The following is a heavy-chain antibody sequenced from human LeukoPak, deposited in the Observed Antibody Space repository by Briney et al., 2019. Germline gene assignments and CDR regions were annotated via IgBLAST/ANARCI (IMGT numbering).Heavy chain of an antibody. Sequence: PGGSLRLSCAASGFTFSSYGMHWVRQAPGKGLEWVAFIRYDGSNKYYADSVKGRFTTSRDNSKNTLNLQMNSLRAEDTAVYYCAKGRWGAVASFDNWGQGTLVTVSS. CDR3: AKGRWGAVASFDN. CDR2: IRYDGSNK. V-gene: IGHV3-30*02. CDR1: GFTFSSYG. J-gene: IGHJ4*02. D-gene: IGHD6-19*01.